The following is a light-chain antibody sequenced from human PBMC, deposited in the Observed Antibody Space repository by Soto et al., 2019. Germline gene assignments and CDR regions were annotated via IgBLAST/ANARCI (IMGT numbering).Light chain of an antibody. CDR2: NTN. CDR3: VLFMGSGISV. J-gene: IGLJ1*01. Sequence: QAVVTQEPSFSVSPGGKVTLTCGLSSGSVSTSYYPSWYQQTPGQAPRTLIYNTNTRSSGVPDRFSGSILGNKAALTITGAQADDESDYYCVLFMGSGISVFGTGTKLTVL. V-gene: IGLV8-61*01. CDR1: SGSVSTSYY.